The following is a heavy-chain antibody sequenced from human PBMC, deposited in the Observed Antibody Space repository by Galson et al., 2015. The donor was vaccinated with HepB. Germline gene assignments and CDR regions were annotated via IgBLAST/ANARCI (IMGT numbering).Heavy chain of an antibody. D-gene: IGHD3-22*01. Sequence: LRLSCAASGFTFSSYAMHWVRQAPGKGLEWVAVILYDGSNKYYADSVKGRFTISRDNSKNTLYLQMNSLRAEDTAVYYCARDPDGYYDSSGSHFDYWGQGTLVTVSS. CDR1: GFTFSSYA. V-gene: IGHV3-30*04. J-gene: IGHJ4*02. CDR3: ARDPDGYYDSSGSHFDY. CDR2: ILYDGSNK.